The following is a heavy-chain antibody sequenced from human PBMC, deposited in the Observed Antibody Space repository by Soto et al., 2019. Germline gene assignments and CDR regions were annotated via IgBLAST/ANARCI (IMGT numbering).Heavy chain of an antibody. J-gene: IGHJ6*01. CDR2: ISYDGSNK. CDR1: GFTFSSYG. D-gene: IGHD1-26*01. CDR3: AKDVVVGATTGLGDYYYYYGMDV. V-gene: IGHV3-30*18. Sequence: QVQLVESGGGVVQPGRSLRLSCAASGFTFSSYGMHWVRQAPGKGLEWVAVISYDGSNKYYADSVKGRFTISRYNSKNTLYLQMNSLRAEDTAVYYCAKDVVVGATTGLGDYYYYYGMDVW.